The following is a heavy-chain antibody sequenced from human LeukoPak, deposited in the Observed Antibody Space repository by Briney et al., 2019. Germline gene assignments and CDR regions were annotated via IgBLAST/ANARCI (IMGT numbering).Heavy chain of an antibody. CDR3: TRETRNSYGSGSYYGFDY. V-gene: IGHV3-49*04. J-gene: IGHJ4*02. CDR2: IRSKAYGGTT. CDR1: GFTFSSYW. D-gene: IGHD3-10*01. Sequence: GGSLRLSCAASGFTFSSYWMSWVRQAPGKGLEWVGFIRSKAYGGTTEYAASVKGRFTISRDDSKSIAYLQMNSLKTEDTAVYYCTRETRNSYGSGSYYGFDYWGQGTLVTVSS.